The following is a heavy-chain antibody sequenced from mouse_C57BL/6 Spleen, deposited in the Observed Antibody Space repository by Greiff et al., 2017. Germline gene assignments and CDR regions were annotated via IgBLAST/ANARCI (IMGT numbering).Heavy chain of an antibody. J-gene: IGHJ2*01. CDR1: GFNIKDYY. CDR2: IDPEDGET. CDR3: AIPIYYEGGYFDY. Sequence: VHVKQSGAELVKPGASVKLSCTASGFNIKDYYMHWVKQRTEQGLEWIGRIDPEDGETKYAPKFQGKATITADTASNTAYLQVSSLTSEDTAVYYCAIPIYYEGGYFDYWGQGTTPTVPS. D-gene: IGHD2-4*01. V-gene: IGHV14-2*01.